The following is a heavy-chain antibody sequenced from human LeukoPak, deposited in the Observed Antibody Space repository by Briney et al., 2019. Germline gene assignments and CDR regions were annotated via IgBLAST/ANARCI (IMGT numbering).Heavy chain of an antibody. CDR2: INWNGGST. D-gene: IGHD3-10*01. Sequence: PGGSLRLSCAASEFTFDDYGMSWVRQAPGKGLEWVSGINWNGGSTGYADSVKGRFTISRDNAKNSLYLQMNSLRAEDTALYYCARERSRYYGSGSYNAFDIWGQGTRVTVSS. V-gene: IGHV3-20*04. CDR3: ARERSRYYGSGSYNAFDI. CDR1: EFTFDDYG. J-gene: IGHJ3*02.